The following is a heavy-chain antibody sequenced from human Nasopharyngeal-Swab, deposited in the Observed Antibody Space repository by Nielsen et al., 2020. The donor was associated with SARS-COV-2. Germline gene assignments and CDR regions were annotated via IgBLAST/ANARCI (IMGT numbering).Heavy chain of an antibody. CDR3: ARGYDFWSGYYSAYFDY. D-gene: IGHD3-3*01. J-gene: IGHJ4*02. CDR2: IYYSGST. V-gene: IGHV4-59*01. CDR1: GGSISSYY. Sequence: SETLSLTCTVPGGSISSYYWSWIRQTPGQGLEWIGYIYYSGSTNYNPSLKSRVTISVDTSKNQFSLKLSSVTAADTAVYYCARGYDFWSGYYSAYFDYWGQGTLVTVSS.